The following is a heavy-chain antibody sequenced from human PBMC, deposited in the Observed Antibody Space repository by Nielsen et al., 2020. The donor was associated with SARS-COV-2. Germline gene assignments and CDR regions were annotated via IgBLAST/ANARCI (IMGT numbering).Heavy chain of an antibody. CDR1: GFTFSSYG. J-gene: IGHJ4*02. Sequence: GGSLRLSCAASGFTFSSYGMHWVRQAPGKGLEWVAVIWYDGSNKYYADSVKGRFTISRDNSKNTLYLQMNSLRAEDTAVYYCASTYSSGWYASFDNWGQGTLVTVSS. D-gene: IGHD6-19*01. CDR2: IWYDGSNK. CDR3: ASTYSSGWYASFDN. V-gene: IGHV3-33*08.